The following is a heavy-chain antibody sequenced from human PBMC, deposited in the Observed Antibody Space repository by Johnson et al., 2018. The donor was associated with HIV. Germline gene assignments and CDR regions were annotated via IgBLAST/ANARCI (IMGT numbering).Heavy chain of an antibody. CDR3: VCLRVSLSAFDI. J-gene: IGHJ3*02. D-gene: IGHD2-21*01. V-gene: IGHV3-30*03. Sequence: QMMLVESGGGVVQPGRSLRLSCVASGFTFSSYGIHWVRQAPGKGLEWVAVISYDGSNKYYADSVQGRFTISRDNSKNTLYLQMNSLRAEDTAVYYCVCLRVSLSAFDIWGQGTMVTVSS. CDR2: ISYDGSNK. CDR1: GFTFSSYG.